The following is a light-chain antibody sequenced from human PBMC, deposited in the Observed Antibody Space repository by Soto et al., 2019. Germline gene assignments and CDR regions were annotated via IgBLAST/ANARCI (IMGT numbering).Light chain of an antibody. CDR3: HVWDSSSGHYI. CDR2: DDS. CDR1: NIGRKS. Sequence: SYELTQPPSVSAAPGQTARRSCGGNNIGRKSVHWYQQKPGRAPVVVVYDDSDRPSGIPERFSGANSGDTATLTISRVEAGDEADYYCHVWDSSSGHYIFGTGTKSPS. V-gene: IGLV3-21*02. J-gene: IGLJ1*01.